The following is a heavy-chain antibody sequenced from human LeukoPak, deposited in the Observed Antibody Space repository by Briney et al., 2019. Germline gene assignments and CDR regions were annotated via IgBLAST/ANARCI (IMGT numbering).Heavy chain of an antibody. D-gene: IGHD2-2*02. CDR3: ARGSREYCSSTSCYIRFNWFDP. J-gene: IGHJ5*02. CDR1: GFTFTTYW. V-gene: IGHV3-74*01. Sequence: PGGSLRLSCAASGFTFTTYWMHWVRQAPGKGLVWVSHINSDGSITSYADSVKGRFTISRDNAKNTLYLQMNSLRAEDTAVYYCARGSREYCSSTSCYIRFNWFDPWGQGTLVTVSS. CDR2: INSDGSIT.